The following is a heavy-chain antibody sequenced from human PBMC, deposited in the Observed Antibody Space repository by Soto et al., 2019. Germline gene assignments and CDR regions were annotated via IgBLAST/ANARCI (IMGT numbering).Heavy chain of an antibody. CDR1: GGSISSYY. D-gene: IGHD2-2*01. CDR3: ARGVTNVVVPAAIVDWFDP. V-gene: IGHV4-59*01. CDR2: IYYSGST. Sequence: PSETLSLTCTVSGGSISSYYWSWIRQPPGKGLEWIGYIYYSGSTNYNPSLKSRVTISVDTSKNQFSLELRSLRSDDTAVYYCARGVTNVVVPAAIVDWFDPWGQGTLVTVSS. J-gene: IGHJ5*02.